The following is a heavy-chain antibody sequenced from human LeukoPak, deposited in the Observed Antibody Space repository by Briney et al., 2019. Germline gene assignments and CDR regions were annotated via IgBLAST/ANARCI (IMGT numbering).Heavy chain of an antibody. Sequence: SETLSLTCTVSGGSISSGGYYWSWIRQPPGKGLEWIGYIYHSGSTYYNPSLKSRVTISVDRSKNQFSLKLSSVTAADTAVYYCARANQLPRIAAAGHFDYWGQGTLVTVSS. V-gene: IGHV4-30-2*01. CDR2: IYHSGST. D-gene: IGHD6-13*01. CDR1: GGSISSGGYY. CDR3: ARANQLPRIAAAGHFDY. J-gene: IGHJ4*02.